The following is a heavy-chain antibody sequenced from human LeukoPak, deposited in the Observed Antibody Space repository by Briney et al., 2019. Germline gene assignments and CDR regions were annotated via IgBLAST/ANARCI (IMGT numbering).Heavy chain of an antibody. CDR1: GLTVNTTY. D-gene: IGHD5-18*01. CDR3: ARASLNSHGYGWFFDQ. J-gene: IGHJ4*02. Sequence: GGSLRLSSAVSGLTVNTTYLTWVRKAPGKGLEWVSMIYSGGNTHHADSVKGRCTISRDNSKNTVYLQVSSLRAEDTAVYYCARASLNSHGYGWFFDQWGQGALVTVSS. CDR2: IYSGGNT. V-gene: IGHV3-53*01.